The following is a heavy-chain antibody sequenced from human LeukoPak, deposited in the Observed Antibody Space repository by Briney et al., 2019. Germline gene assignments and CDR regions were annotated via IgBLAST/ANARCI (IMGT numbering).Heavy chain of an antibody. V-gene: IGHV3-33*06. J-gene: IGHJ4*02. D-gene: IGHD3-10*01. CDR1: GFTFSSYG. CDR2: IWYDGSNK. CDR3: AKENWDYYGSGSFLDY. Sequence: GGSLRLSCAASGFTFSSYGMHWVRQAPGKGLEWVAVIWYDGSNKYYADSVKGRFTISRDNSENTLYLQMNSLRAEDTAVYYCAKENWDYYGSGSFLDYWGQGTLVTVSS.